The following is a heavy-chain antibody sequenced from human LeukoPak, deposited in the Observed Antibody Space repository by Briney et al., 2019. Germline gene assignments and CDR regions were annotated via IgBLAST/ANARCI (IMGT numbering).Heavy chain of an antibody. Sequence: ASVKVSCKASGYTLTSYGISWVRQAPGQGLEWMGWISAYNGNTNYAQKLQGRVTMTTDTSTSTAYMEQRSLRSDDTAVYYCARLGTIRDWFDPWGQGTLVTVSS. J-gene: IGHJ5*02. V-gene: IGHV1-18*01. D-gene: IGHD3-16*01. CDR3: ARLGTIRDWFDP. CDR1: GYTLTSYG. CDR2: ISAYNGNT.